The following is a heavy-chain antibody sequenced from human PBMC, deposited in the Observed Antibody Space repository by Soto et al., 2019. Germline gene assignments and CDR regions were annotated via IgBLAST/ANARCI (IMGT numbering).Heavy chain of an antibody. V-gene: IGHV3-74*01. J-gene: IGHJ6*02. CDR1: GFTFSSYW. Sequence: EVQLVESGGGLVQPGGSLRLSCAASGFTFSSYWMHWVRQAPGKGLVWVSRINSDGSSTSYADSVKGRFTISRDNAKNTLYLQMNSLRAEDTAVYYCAGDRREIVVVPAEHYYYGMDVWGQGTTVTVSS. CDR3: AGDRREIVVVPAEHYYYGMDV. CDR2: INSDGSST. D-gene: IGHD2-2*01.